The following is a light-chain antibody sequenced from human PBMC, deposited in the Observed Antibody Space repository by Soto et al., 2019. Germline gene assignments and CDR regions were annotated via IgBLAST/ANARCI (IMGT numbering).Light chain of an antibody. J-gene: IGKJ1*01. CDR2: GAS. CDR1: HSISGW. V-gene: IGKV1-5*01. Sequence: DIQMTPSPATGCASVGDRVTITCRASHSISGWLAWYQQKAGKAPKLLIYGASSLEAGVPSRFSGSGSGTEFTLSISSLQPDDVATYYCKHFNSYPWTFGQGTKVDIK. CDR3: KHFNSYPWT.